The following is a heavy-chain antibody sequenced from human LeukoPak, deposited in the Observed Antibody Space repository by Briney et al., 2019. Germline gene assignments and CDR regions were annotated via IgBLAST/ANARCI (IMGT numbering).Heavy chain of an antibody. CDR3: AKAIGYYYMDV. CDR2: IRYDGSNK. CDR1: GFTFRSYG. V-gene: IGHV3-30*02. Sequence: GGSLRLSRAASGFTFRSYGMHWVREAPGKGLERVAIIRYDGSNKYYADSMKGRFSISRDNSKNTLYLQMNSLRDEDTAVCYCAKAIGYYYMDVWGKGTTVTISS. J-gene: IGHJ6*03. D-gene: IGHD2-21*01.